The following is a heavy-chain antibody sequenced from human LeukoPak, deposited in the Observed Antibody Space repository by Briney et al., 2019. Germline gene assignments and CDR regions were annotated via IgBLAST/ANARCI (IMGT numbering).Heavy chain of an antibody. J-gene: IGHJ4*02. Sequence: SEALSLTCAVYGGSFSGYYWSWIRQPPGKGLEWIGEINHSGSTNYNPSLKSRVTISVDTSKNQFSLKLSSVTAADTAVYYCASACSSGFDYWGQGTLVTVSS. CDR1: GGSFSGYY. V-gene: IGHV4-34*01. D-gene: IGHD6-19*01. CDR2: INHSGST. CDR3: ASACSSGFDY.